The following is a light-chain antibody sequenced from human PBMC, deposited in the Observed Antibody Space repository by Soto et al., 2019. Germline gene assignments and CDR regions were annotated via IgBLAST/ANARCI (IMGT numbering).Light chain of an antibody. J-gene: IGKJ1*01. CDR2: AAS. CDR1: QSISTY. Sequence: DIHMTQSPSTLSASVGDRVTITCRASQSISTYLNWYQQKLGKAPTLLIYAASSLQSGVPSRFRGGGSGTDFTLTISNLQPEDFATYFCQQCYGSPRTFGQGTKVAIK. CDR3: QQCYGSPRT. V-gene: IGKV1-39*01.